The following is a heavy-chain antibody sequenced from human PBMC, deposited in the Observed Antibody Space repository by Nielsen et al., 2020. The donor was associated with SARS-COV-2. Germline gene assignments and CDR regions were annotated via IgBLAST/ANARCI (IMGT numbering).Heavy chain of an antibody. CDR3: ARAQAPQYSSGWYWRDWFDP. CDR1: GFTFSSYS. CDR2: ISSSSSYI. Sequence: GESLKISCAASGFTFSSYSMNWVRQAPGKGLEWVSSISSSSSYIYYADSVKGRFTISRDNAKNSLYLQMNSLRAEDTAVYYCARAQAPQYSSGWYWRDWFDPWGQGTLATVSS. D-gene: IGHD6-19*01. V-gene: IGHV3-21*01. J-gene: IGHJ5*02.